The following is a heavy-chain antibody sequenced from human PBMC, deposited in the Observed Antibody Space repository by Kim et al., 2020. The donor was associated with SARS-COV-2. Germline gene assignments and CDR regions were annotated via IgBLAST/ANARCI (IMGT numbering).Heavy chain of an antibody. D-gene: IGHD3-3*01. CDR3: ARDSPPSITIFGVVISDYNWCDA. Sequence: SVKVSCKASGGTFSSYAISWVRQAPGQGLEWMGRIIPILGIANYAQKFQGRVTITADKSTSTAYMELSSLRSEDTAGYYCARDSPPSITIFGVVISDYNWCDAWGQGTLVTVSA. V-gene: IGHV1-69*04. CDR2: IIPILGIA. J-gene: IGHJ5*02. CDR1: GGTFSSYA.